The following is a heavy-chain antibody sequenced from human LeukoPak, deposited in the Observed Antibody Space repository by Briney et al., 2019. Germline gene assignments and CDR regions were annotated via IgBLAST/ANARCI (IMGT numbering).Heavy chain of an antibody. J-gene: IGHJ4*02. D-gene: IGHD6-6*01. CDR3: ARDVGARLSGF. Sequence: SETLSLTCAVAGGSISSNNWWSWVRQPPGKGLEWIGEIYHSGNANYNPSLKTRVTMSVDKSKNQFSLILSSVTAADTAVYYCARDVGARLSGFWGQGTLVTVSS. CDR1: GGSISSNNW. CDR2: IYHSGNA. V-gene: IGHV4-4*02.